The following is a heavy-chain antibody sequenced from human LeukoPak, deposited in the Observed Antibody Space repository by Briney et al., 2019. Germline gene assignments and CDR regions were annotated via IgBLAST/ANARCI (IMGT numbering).Heavy chain of an antibody. CDR3: ARAYTYYYDPYYFDY. J-gene: IGHJ4*02. CDR2: ISSSSSTI. Sequence: PGGSLRLSCAASGFTFSSYSMNWVRQAPGKGLEWVSYISSSSSTIYYADSVKGRFTISRDNAKNSLYLQMNSLRAEDTAVYYCARAYTYYYDPYYFDYWGQGTLVTVSS. V-gene: IGHV3-48*01. D-gene: IGHD3-22*01. CDR1: GFTFSSYS.